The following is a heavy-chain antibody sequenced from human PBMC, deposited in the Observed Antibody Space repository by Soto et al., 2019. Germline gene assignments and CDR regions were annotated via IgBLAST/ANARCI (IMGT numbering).Heavy chain of an antibody. CDR2: IYYSGST. CDR1: GGSFSGYY. V-gene: IGHV4-34*01. CDR3: ARVPSP. J-gene: IGHJ5*02. Sequence: LSLTCAVHGGSFSGYYWDWIRQPPGRGLEWIGTIYYSGSTYYNPSLKSRVTISVDRSKNQFSLKLSSVTAVDTAVYYCARVPSPRGQGTLVTVSS.